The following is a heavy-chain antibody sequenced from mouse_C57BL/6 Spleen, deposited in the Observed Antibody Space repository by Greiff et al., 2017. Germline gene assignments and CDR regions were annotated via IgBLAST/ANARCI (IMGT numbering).Heavy chain of an antibody. Sequence: VQLQQSGPELVKPGASVKISCKASGYAFSSSWMNWVKQRPGKGLEWIGRIYPGDGYTNYNGKFKGKDTLTADKSSSTAYMQLSSRTSEDSAVYFCAGGRAQAPWFAYWGQGTLVTVSA. CDR2: IYPGDGYT. D-gene: IGHD3-2*02. J-gene: IGHJ3*01. CDR1: GYAFSSSW. V-gene: IGHV1-82*01. CDR3: AGGRAQAPWFAY.